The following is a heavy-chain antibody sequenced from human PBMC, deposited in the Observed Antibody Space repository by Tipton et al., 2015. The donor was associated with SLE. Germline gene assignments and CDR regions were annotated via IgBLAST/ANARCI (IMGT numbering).Heavy chain of an antibody. J-gene: IGHJ4*02. Sequence: SLRLSCAASGFTFSIYALNWVRQAPGQGPEWVSVIYSRGSTYYSDSVKGRFTISRDSSKNSLYLQMNSLRPEDTAVYYCATAAAPWGQGTLVTVSS. V-gene: IGHV3-23*03. CDR3: ATAAAP. CDR2: IYSRGST. CDR1: GFTFSIYA.